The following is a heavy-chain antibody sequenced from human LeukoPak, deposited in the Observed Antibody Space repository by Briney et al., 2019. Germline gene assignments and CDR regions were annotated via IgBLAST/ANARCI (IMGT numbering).Heavy chain of an antibody. CDR2: ISGSGSTI. CDR3: ARGPTAYSNFDS. V-gene: IGHV3-11*04. CDR1: GFTFSDYY. Sequence: PGGPLRLSCAASGFTFSDYYMTWIRQAPGKGLEWVSYISGSGSTIYDADSVKGRFTISRDNAKKSLFLQMNSLRAEDTAVYYCARGPTAYSNFDSWGQGTLVTVSS. D-gene: IGHD6-13*01. J-gene: IGHJ4*02.